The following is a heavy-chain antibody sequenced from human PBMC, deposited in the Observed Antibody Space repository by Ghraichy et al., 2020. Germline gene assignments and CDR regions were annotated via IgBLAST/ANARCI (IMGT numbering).Heavy chain of an antibody. Sequence: ASVKVSCKASGYTFTSYGISWVRQAPGQGLEWMGWISAYSGNTNYAQKLQGRVTMTTDTSTSTAYMELRSLRSDDTAVYYCARDRRIAVAGPTFWWAPRGYAFDIWGQGTMVTVSS. V-gene: IGHV1-18*01. CDR1: GYTFTSYG. CDR2: ISAYSGNT. D-gene: IGHD6-19*01. CDR3: ARDRRIAVAGPTFWWAPRGYAFDI. J-gene: IGHJ3*02.